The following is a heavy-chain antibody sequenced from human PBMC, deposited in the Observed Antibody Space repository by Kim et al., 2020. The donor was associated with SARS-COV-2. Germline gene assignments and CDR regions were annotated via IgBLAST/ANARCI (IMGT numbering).Heavy chain of an antibody. CDR1: GGSISSSSYY. D-gene: IGHD6-13*01. J-gene: IGHJ4*02. V-gene: IGHV4-39*01. CDR2: IYYSGST. CDR3: ALGGAAAPGDY. Sequence: SETLSLTCTVSGGSISSSSYYWGWIRQPPGKGLEWIGSIYYSGSTYYNPSLKSRVTISVDTSKNQFSLKLSSVTAADTAVYYCALGGAAAPGDYWGQGTLVTVSS.